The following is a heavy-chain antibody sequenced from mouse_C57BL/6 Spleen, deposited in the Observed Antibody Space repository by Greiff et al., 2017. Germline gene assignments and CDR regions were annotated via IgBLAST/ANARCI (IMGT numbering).Heavy chain of an antibody. CDR1: GFTFSDYG. CDR3: ARRDFDFDY. V-gene: IGHV5-17*01. CDR2: ISSGSSTI. D-gene: IGHD3-3*01. Sequence: DVMLVESGAGLVKPGGSLKLSCAASGFTFSDYGMHWVRQAPEKGLEWVADISSGSSTIYYADTMEGRITISSDNAKNTLFRQMTILRADDTAMYCCARRDFDFDYWGQGTTVTVSS. J-gene: IGHJ2*01.